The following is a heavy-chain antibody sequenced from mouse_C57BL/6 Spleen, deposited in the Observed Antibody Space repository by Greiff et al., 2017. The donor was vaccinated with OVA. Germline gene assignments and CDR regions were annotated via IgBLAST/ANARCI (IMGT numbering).Heavy chain of an antibody. CDR2: IDPNSGGT. CDR3: ARFTTVVATDWYFDV. J-gene: IGHJ1*03. Sequence: VKLMESGAELVKPGASVKLSCKASGYTFTSYWMHWVKQRPGRGLEWIGRIDPNSGGTKYNEKFKSKATLTVDKPSSTAYMQLSSLTSEDSAVYYCARFTTVVATDWYFDVWGTGTTVTVSS. CDR1: GYTFTSYW. V-gene: IGHV1-72*01. D-gene: IGHD1-1*01.